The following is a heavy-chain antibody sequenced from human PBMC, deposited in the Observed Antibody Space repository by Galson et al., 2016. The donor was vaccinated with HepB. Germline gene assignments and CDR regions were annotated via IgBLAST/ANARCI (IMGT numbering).Heavy chain of an antibody. V-gene: IGHV3-30*03. CDR2: ISHDGNKK. D-gene: IGHD3-3*01. J-gene: IGHJ5*02. CDR1: GFTFSGYG. Sequence: SLRLSCAASGFTFSGYGMNWVRQAPGKGLEWVALISHDGNKKYYAESVRGRFSVSRDNSNSTLYLLMDSLRAEDTAIYYCARGGFTIYGEGFDPWSQGTLVTVSS. CDR3: ARGGFTIYGEGFDP.